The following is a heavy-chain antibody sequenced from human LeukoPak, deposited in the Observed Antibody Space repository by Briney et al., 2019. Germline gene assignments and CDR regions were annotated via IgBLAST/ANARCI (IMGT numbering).Heavy chain of an antibody. D-gene: IGHD3-22*01. CDR1: GFTFSSYG. Sequence: PGGSLRLSCAASGFTFSSYGMHWVRQAPGKGLEWVAVIWYDGSNKYYADSVKGRFTISRDNSKNTLYLQMNSLRAEDTAVYYCARDTPYYYGSSWGFQHWGQGTLVTVSS. CDR3: ARDTPYYYGSSWGFQH. J-gene: IGHJ1*01. V-gene: IGHV3-33*01. CDR2: IWYDGSNK.